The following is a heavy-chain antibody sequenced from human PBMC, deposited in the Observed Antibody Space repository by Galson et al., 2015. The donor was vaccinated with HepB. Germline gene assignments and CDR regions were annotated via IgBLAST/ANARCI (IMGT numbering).Heavy chain of an antibody. J-gene: IGHJ4*02. CDR1: GFTFTTYA. Sequence: SLRLSCAASGFTFTTYAMTWVRQAPGKGLEWVSSISASGVTIYYADSVKGRFTISRDNSRNALFLQMNNLRAEDTAMYYCAKDWELFRYWGQGTLVTVSS. CDR2: ISASGVTI. D-gene: IGHD3-10*01. V-gene: IGHV3-23*01. CDR3: AKDWELFRY.